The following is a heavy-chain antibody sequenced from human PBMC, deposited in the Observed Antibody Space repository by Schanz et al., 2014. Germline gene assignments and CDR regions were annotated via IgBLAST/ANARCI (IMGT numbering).Heavy chain of an antibody. CDR3: ARESVSRTRLFDP. D-gene: IGHD3-3*01. Sequence: QVQLVQSGAEVKKPGASVKVSCKASGYTFTSYYMYWVRQAPGQGLEWMGVINPSGGSTIYAQKFQGRVTMTRDTSTSTVYMELSTLTSDDTAVYYCARESVSRTRLFDPWGQGTLVTVSS. J-gene: IGHJ5*02. CDR2: INPSGGST. CDR1: GYTFTSYY. V-gene: IGHV1-46*01.